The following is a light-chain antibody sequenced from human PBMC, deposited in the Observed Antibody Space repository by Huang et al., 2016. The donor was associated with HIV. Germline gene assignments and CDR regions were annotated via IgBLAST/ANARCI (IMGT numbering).Light chain of an antibody. CDR3: QQYGGSPRT. Sequence: EIVLTQSPGTLSLSPGERATLSCRASQSVTNNYFAWYQQKPGQAPMLVIYGASSRATGIPDRFSGSGSGTDFTLTISRLEPDDFVVYYCQQYGGSPRTFGQGTKLEIK. CDR2: GAS. CDR1: QSVTNNY. V-gene: IGKV3-20*01. J-gene: IGKJ2*01.